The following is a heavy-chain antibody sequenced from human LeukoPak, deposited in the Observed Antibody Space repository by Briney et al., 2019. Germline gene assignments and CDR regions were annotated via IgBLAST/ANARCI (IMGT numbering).Heavy chain of an antibody. CDR2: ISSSSSYI. J-gene: IGHJ4*02. V-gene: IGHV3-21*05. Sequence: PGGSLRLSCTASGFTFSTYSMNWVRQAPGKGLEWVSYISSSSSYIYFADSVKGRFTISRDNAKNSLYLQMNSLRAEDTAVYYCARGGDGYNSRGDYWGQGTLVTVSS. D-gene: IGHD5-24*01. CDR1: GFTFSTYS. CDR3: ARGGDGYNSRGDY.